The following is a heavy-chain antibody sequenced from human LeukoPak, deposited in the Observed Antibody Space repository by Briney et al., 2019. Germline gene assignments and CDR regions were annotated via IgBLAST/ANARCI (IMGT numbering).Heavy chain of an antibody. D-gene: IGHD3-3*01. J-gene: IGHJ5*02. CDR2: INPNSGGT. CDR1: GYTFTGSY. V-gene: IGHV1-2*02. CDR3: ARGSPEWFNWFDP. Sequence: ASVKVSCKASGYTFTGSYIHWVRQAPGQGLEWMGWINPNSGGTNYAQKFQGRVTMTRDTSISTAYMELSRLRSDDTAVYYCARGSPEWFNWFDPWGQGTLVTVSS.